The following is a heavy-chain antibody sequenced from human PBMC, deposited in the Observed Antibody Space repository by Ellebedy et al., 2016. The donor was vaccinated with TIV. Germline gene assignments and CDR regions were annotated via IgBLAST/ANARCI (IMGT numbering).Heavy chain of an antibody. CDR3: ASLWDTVPGDSYTMDV. J-gene: IGHJ6*02. D-gene: IGHD3-16*01. V-gene: IGHV5-10-1*01. CDR2: IDPSNSNS. CDR1: GYIFTNFW. Sequence: PGGSLRLSRKGSGYIFTNFWISWVRQMPGKGLEWMGRIDPSNSNSNYSPSFQGHVTISADKSISMAYLQWNNLRASDTAMYYCASLWDTVPGDSYTMDVWGQGTTVTVSS.